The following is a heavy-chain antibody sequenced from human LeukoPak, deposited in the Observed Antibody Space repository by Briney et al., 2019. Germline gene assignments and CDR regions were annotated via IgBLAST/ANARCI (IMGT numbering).Heavy chain of an antibody. D-gene: IGHD2-15*01. J-gene: IGHJ4*02. V-gene: IGHV3-33*01. Sequence: EPGGSLRLSCAASGFTFSSYGMHWVRQAPGKGLEWVALIWYDGSNKYYADSVKGRFTISSDNSKNTVYLQMNSLRAEDTAVYYCASRRGGIVGDYWGQGTLVTVSS. CDR1: GFTFSSYG. CDR2: IWYDGSNK. CDR3: ASRRGGIVGDY.